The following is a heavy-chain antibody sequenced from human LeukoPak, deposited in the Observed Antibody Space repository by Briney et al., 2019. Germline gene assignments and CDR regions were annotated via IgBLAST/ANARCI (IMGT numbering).Heavy chain of an antibody. D-gene: IGHD3-22*01. CDR2: ISNDGGGT. CDR1: GFIFKNYG. J-gene: IGHJ5*02. CDR3: AKGSSGYFADL. Sequence: PGGSLRLFYAASGFIFKNYGLLWLRQAPGRGVEGVSAISNDGGGTQYADFVEGRFTISRDNSKNTLFLQMSSLRAEDTALYYCAKGSSGYFADLWGQGTLVTVSS. V-gene: IGHV3-23*01.